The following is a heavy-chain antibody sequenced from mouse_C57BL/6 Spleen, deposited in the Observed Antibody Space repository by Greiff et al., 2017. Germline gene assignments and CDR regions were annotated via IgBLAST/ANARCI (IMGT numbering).Heavy chain of an antibody. D-gene: IGHD4-1*01. V-gene: IGHV14-2*01. CDR2: IDPEDGDT. CDR3: AQLTGTNFDV. Sequence: EVQLQQSGAELVKPGASVKLSCTASGFNIKDYYMHWVKQRTEQGLEWIGRIDPEDGDTQYAPKVQGKATITADTSSNTAYLQLSILTSEDTAFYYCAQLTGTNFDVWGTGTTVTVSS. J-gene: IGHJ1*03. CDR1: GFNIKDYY.